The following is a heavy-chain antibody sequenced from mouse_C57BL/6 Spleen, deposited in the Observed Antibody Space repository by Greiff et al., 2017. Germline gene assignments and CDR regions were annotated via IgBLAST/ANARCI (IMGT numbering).Heavy chain of an antibody. V-gene: IGHV1-69*01. Sequence: QVQLKQPGAELVMPGASVKLSCKASGYTFTSYWMHWVKQRSGQGLEWIGEIDPSDSYTNYNQKFKGKSTFTVDKSSSTAYMQLSSLTSEDSAVYYCARDGYFVYWCQGATLTVA. CDR2: IDPSDSYT. CDR1: GYTFTSYW. CDR3: ARDGYFVY. J-gene: IGHJ2*01.